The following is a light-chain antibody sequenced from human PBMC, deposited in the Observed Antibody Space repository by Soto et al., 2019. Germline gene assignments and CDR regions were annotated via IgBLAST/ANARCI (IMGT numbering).Light chain of an antibody. CDR2: GAF. V-gene: IGKV3-15*01. Sequence: IVMTQSPVTLSVSPGERATLSCRASQSVSSNLAWYQQKPGQAPSLLIYGAFTRATGIPARFSGTGSGTEFTLTIGSLQSEDFALYYCQQYNDWPLTFGQGTKVDIK. J-gene: IGKJ1*01. CDR3: QQYNDWPLT. CDR1: QSVSSN.